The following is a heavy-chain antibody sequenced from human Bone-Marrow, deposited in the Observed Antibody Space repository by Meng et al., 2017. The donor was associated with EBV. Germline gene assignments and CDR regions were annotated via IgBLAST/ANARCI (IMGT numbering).Heavy chain of an antibody. CDR2: FYSVTTT. D-gene: IGHD4-17*01. Sequence: QGSGPGLVKPSETLSLICTVSGASITTPNYYWGWIRQPPGKGLEWIGTFYSVTTTFYNPSLRSRLAISVDTSKNQFSLRLTSLTAADTAVYYCVRGYDYGDYVDYWGQGTLVTVSS. J-gene: IGHJ4*02. CDR1: GASITTPNYY. V-gene: IGHV4-39*07. CDR3: VRGYDYGDYVDY.